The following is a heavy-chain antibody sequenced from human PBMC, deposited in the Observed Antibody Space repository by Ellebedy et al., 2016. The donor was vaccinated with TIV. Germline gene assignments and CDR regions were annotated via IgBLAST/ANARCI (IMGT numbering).Heavy chain of an antibody. CDR2: ISYDGSNK. CDR3: ATLFQTGTTEDNWFDP. J-gene: IGHJ5*02. CDR1: GFTFSSYA. V-gene: IGHV3-30-3*01. Sequence: GESLKISXAASGFTFSSYAMHWVRQAPGKGLEWVAVISYDGSNKYYADSVKGRFTISRDNSKNTLYLQMNSLRAEDTAVYYCATLFQTGTTEDNWFDPWGQGTLVTVSS. D-gene: IGHD1-1*01.